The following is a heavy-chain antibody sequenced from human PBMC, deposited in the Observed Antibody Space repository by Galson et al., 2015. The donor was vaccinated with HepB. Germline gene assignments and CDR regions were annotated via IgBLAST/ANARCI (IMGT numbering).Heavy chain of an antibody. Sequence: SLRLSCAASGFTFSSYSMNWVRQAPGKGLEWVSYISSSSSTIYYADSVKGRFTISRDNAKNSLYLQMNSLRAEDTAVYYCARTTYDYVWGSYQYHFDYWGQGTLVTVSS. CDR1: GFTFSSYS. CDR3: ARTTYDYVWGSYQYHFDY. J-gene: IGHJ4*02. V-gene: IGHV3-48*01. CDR2: ISSSSSTI. D-gene: IGHD3-16*01.